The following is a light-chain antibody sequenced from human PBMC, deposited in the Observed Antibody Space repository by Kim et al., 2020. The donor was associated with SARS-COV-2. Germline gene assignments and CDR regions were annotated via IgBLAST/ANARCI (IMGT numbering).Light chain of an antibody. V-gene: IGLV3-21*01. J-gene: IGLJ1*01. CDR2: YDS. CDR1: NIGGHS. Sequence: AAGQTGRTTCGGNNIGGHSVHWYQQQPGQAPVLVMYYDSDRPSGSPERFSGSKSANTATLTISRVEAGDEADYSCQVWDTDTDHYVFGTGTKVTVL. CDR3: QVWDTDTDHYV.